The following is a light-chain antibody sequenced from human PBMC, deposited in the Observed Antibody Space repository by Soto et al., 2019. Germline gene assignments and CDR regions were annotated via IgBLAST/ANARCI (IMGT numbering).Light chain of an antibody. Sequence: IVLTQSPGTLSLSPGERATLSCRASQAVTSNLAWYQQKPGQPPRLLIYGASTRATGLPDRFSGSGSGTEFTLTISSLQSEDVAVYFCQQYHGWPSLTFGGGTKVDIK. CDR2: GAS. J-gene: IGKJ4*01. CDR1: QAVTSN. V-gene: IGKV3-15*01. CDR3: QQYHGWPSLT.